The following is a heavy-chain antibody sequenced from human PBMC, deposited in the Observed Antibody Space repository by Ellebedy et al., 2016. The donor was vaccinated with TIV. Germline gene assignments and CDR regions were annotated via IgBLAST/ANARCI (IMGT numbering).Heavy chain of an antibody. J-gene: IGHJ4*02. D-gene: IGHD5/OR15-5a*01. CDR2: INPNSGGT. Sequence: AASVTVSCKTSGYTFTDPYIHWVRQAPGQGLEWMAWINPNSGGTNYAQKFQGMVTVTRDTSTSTAFLELSRLRSDDTAVYYCTRDLTNIVSGDYWGQGTLVTVSS. CDR1: GYTFTDPY. CDR3: TRDLTNIVSGDY. V-gene: IGHV1-2*02.